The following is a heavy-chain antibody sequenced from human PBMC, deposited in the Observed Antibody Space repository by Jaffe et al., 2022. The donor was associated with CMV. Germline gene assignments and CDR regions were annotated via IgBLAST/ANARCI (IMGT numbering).Heavy chain of an antibody. J-gene: IGHJ4*02. Sequence: EVQLVESGGGLVQPGGSLRLSCAASGFTFSSYSMNWVRQAPGKGLEWVSYISSSSSTIYYADSVKGRFTISRDNAKNSLYLQMNSLRDEDTAVYYCARVDYSSGYWAWDYWGQGTLVTVSS. CDR2: ISSSSSTI. D-gene: IGHD3-22*01. CDR3: ARVDYSSGYWAWDY. CDR1: GFTFSSYS. V-gene: IGHV3-48*02.